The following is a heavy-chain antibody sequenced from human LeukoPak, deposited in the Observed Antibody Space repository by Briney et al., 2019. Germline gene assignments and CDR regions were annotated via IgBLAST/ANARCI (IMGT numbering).Heavy chain of an antibody. D-gene: IGHD3-10*01. CDR2: ISYDGSNK. Sequence: PGGSLRLSCAASGFTFSSYGTHWVRQAPGKGLEWVAFISYDGSNKYYAGSVKGRFTISRDNSKNTLYLQMNSLRPEDTAVYYCAKDYYGSGSYYTLDSWGQGTLVTVSS. CDR3: AKDYYGSGSYYTLDS. CDR1: GFTFSSYG. J-gene: IGHJ4*02. V-gene: IGHV3-30*18.